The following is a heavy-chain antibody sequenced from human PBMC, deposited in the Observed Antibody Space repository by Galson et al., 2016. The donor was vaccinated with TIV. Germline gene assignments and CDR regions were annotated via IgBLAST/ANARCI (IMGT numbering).Heavy chain of an antibody. CDR3: SKGNEYYEF. Sequence: QSGAEVKKPGESLIISCKASGYMFSAHWFGWVRQMPGKGPEWIGIMNPGDSETRYSPSFEGQVTISADNSISTAYLQWHALKASDTAVYYCSKGNEYYEFWGQGNLVTVSS. D-gene: IGHD3-16*01. CDR2: MNPGDSET. J-gene: IGHJ4*02. V-gene: IGHV5-51*03. CDR1: GYMFSAHW.